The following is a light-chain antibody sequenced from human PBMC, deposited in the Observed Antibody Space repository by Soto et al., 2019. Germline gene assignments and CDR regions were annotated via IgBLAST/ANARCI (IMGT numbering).Light chain of an antibody. CDR3: QQYGISPT. CDR1: QSVSSSY. CDR2: DVS. J-gene: IGKJ1*01. Sequence: EIVLTQSPGTLSLSPGERATLSCRSSQSVSSSYLAWYQQKPGQAPRLLIYDVSSRATGIPDRFSGSGSGTDFTLTISRLEPEDFAVYYCQQYGISPTFSQGTKVEIK. V-gene: IGKV3-20*01.